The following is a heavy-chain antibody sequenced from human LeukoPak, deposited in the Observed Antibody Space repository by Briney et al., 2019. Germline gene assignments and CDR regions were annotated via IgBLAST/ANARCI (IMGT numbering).Heavy chain of an antibody. CDR3: ARVDPYYDFWSGYPDYYYYYGMDV. J-gene: IGHJ6*02. CDR1: GFTVSGHP. V-gene: IGHV3-53*01. D-gene: IGHD3-3*01. Sequence: GGSLRLSCAASGFTVSGHPMSWVRQAPGKGLEWVSVIYRGGNTYYADSVKGRFTISTDNSKNTLYLQMSSLRAEDTAVYYCARVDPYYDFWSGYPDYYYYYGMDVWGQGTTVTVSS. CDR2: IYRGGNT.